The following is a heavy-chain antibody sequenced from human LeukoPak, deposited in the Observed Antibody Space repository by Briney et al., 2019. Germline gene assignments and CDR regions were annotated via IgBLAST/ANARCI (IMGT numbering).Heavy chain of an antibody. CDR1: GYTFTDYY. CDR3: ARGPDYYGSGSYPPIEYYFDY. CDR2: INPNSGGT. V-gene: IGHV1-2*02. Sequence: GASVKVSCKASGYTFTDYYMHWVRQAPGQGLEWMGWINPNSGGTNYAQKFQGRVTMTRDTSISTAYMELSRLRSDDTAVYYCARGPDYYGSGSYPPIEYYFDYWGQGTLVTVSS. J-gene: IGHJ4*02. D-gene: IGHD3-10*01.